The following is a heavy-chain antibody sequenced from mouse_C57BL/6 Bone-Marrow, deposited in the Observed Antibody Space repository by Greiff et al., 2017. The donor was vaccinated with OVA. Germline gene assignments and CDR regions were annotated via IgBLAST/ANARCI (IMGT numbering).Heavy chain of an antibody. CDR2: IDPSDSYT. D-gene: IGHD3-3*01. CDR1: GYTFTSYW. Sequence: QVQLQQPGAELVMPGASVKLSCKASGYTFTSYWMHWVKQRPGQGLEWIGEIDPSDSYTNYNQKFKGKSTLTVDKSSSTAYMQLSSLTSEDSAVYYCARGTLTWALFDYWGQGATLTVSS. J-gene: IGHJ2*01. V-gene: IGHV1-69*01. CDR3: ARGTLTWALFDY.